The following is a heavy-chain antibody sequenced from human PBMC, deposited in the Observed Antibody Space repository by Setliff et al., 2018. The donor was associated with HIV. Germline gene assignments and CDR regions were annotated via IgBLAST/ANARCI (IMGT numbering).Heavy chain of an antibody. V-gene: IGHV4-39*07. CDR1: GGSVSSSTTYY. D-gene: IGHD4-17*01. CDR3: ARRIYGNNPYFDY. J-gene: IGHJ4*02. Sequence: PSETLSLTCTVSGGSVSSSTTYYWGWIRQPPGKGLEWIGSVYHTGSTYYNPSLKSRVTMSADTSKNQFSLKLSSVTAADTAVYYCARRIYGNNPYFDYWSQGTLVTVSS. CDR2: VYHTGST.